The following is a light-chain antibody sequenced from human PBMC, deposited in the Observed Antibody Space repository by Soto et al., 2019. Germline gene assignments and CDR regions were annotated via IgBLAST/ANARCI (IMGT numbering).Light chain of an antibody. V-gene: IGLV2-8*01. J-gene: IGLJ3*02. CDR1: SSDVGGYKY. CDR3: GSYVDNNNWV. CDR2: EVS. Sequence: QSVLTQPASVSGSPGQSITISCTGTSSDVGGYKYVSWYQQHPDKAPKLIIFEVSNRPSGVPDRFSGYKSGNTASLTVSGLQAEDEADYYCGSYVDNNNWVFGGGTKLTVL.